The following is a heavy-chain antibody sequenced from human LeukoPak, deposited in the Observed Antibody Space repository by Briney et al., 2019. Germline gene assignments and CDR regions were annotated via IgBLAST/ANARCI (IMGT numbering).Heavy chain of an antibody. CDR2: IYYSGST. Sequence: SETLSLTCTVSGGSISSYYWSWIRQPPGKGLEWIGYIYYSGSTNYSPSLKSRVTISVDTSKNQFSLKLSSVTAADTAVYYCARSGRVVVTRGLMDVWGQGTTVTVSS. CDR3: ARSGRVVVTRGLMDV. J-gene: IGHJ6*02. CDR1: GGSISSYY. D-gene: IGHD2-21*02. V-gene: IGHV4-59*01.